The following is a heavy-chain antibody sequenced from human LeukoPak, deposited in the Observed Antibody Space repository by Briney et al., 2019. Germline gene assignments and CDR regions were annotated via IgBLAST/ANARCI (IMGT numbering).Heavy chain of an antibody. CDR3: ASEGVVPAAMATYYYYGMDV. D-gene: IGHD2-2*01. J-gene: IGHJ6*02. V-gene: IGHV1-2*02. CDR1: GYTFTGYY. Sequence: ASVKVSCKASGYTFTGYYMHWVRQAPGQGLEWMGWINPSSGGTNYAQKFQGRVTMTRDTSISTAYMELSRLRSDDTAVYYCASEGVVPAAMATYYYYGMDVWGQGTTVTVSS. CDR2: INPSSGGT.